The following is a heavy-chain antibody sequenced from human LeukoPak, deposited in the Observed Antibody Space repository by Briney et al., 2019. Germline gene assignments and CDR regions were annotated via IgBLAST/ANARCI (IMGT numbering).Heavy chain of an antibody. J-gene: IGHJ4*02. CDR2: ISWDGGST. CDR3: AKGSIQLWSHFDY. Sequence: PGGSLRLSCAASGFTFDDYIMHWVRQAPGKGLEWVSFISWDGGSTYYADSVKGRFTISRDNSKNSLYLQMNSLRPEDTALYYCAKGSIQLWSHFDYWGQGTLVTVSS. CDR1: GFTFDDYI. V-gene: IGHV3-43*01. D-gene: IGHD5-18*01.